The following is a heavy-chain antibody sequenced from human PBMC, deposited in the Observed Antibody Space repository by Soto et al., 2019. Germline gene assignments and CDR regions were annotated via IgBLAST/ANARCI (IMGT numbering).Heavy chain of an antibody. CDR1: GCSISSGGYY. V-gene: IGHV4-31*02. CDR2: IYYSGST. CDR3: ARDQDTAMVGFDY. D-gene: IGHD5-18*01. Sequence: SSETPSLTCTVSGCSISSGGYYWSWIRQHPGKGLEWIGYIYYSGSTYYNPSLKSRVTISVDTSKSQFSLKLSSVTAADTAVYYCARDQDTAMVGFDYWGQGTLVTVSS. J-gene: IGHJ4*02.